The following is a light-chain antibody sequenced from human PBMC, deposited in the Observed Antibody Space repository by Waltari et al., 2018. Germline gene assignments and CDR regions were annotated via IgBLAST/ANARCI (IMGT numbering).Light chain of an antibody. J-gene: IGKJ2*01. CDR3: QHSHT. CDR1: QSINKY. CDR2: LAS. Sequence: DIQMTQSPSSLSASVGDRVTITCRASQSINKYLNWYQHKPGKAPKLLIYLASSLQGAVPSRFSGSGSGTDFTLTISDLQPEDFATYYCQHSHTFGQGTKLEI. V-gene: IGKV1-39*01.